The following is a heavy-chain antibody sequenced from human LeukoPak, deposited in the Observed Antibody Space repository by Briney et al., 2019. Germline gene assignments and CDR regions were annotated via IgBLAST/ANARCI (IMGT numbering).Heavy chain of an antibody. CDR1: GFSFSRYE. J-gene: IGHJ4*02. D-gene: IGHD5-24*01. Sequence: GGSLRLSCEASGFSFSRYEMNWVRQAPGRGLEWVSYISSRGIVTYDADSVKGRFTISRDNAKNSMYLQMNSLRGDDTAIYYCVGVMSRDGGRWGDSWGQGTLVTVSA. CDR3: VGVMSRDGGRWGDS. CDR2: ISSRGIVT. V-gene: IGHV3-48*03.